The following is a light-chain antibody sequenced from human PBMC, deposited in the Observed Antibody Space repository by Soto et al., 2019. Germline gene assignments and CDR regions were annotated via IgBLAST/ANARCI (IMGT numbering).Light chain of an antibody. CDR1: SSYVGGYNY. J-gene: IGLJ1*01. V-gene: IGLV2-14*01. Sequence: QSVLTQPASVSGSPGQSITISCTGTSSYVGGYNYVSWYQQLPGKAPKLMIYDVNNRPSGVSNRFSGSKSGNTASLTISGLQAEDEADYYCSSYTGSSTFAFGTGTKVTVL. CDR2: DVN. CDR3: SSYTGSSTFA.